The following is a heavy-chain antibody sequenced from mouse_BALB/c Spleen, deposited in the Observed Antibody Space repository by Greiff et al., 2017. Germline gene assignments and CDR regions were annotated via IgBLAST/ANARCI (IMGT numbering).Heavy chain of an antibody. CDR2: ISYSGST. V-gene: IGHV3-2*02. J-gene: IGHJ3*01. D-gene: IGHD1-1*01. Sequence: EVKLVESGPGLVKPSQSLSLTCTVTGYSITSNYAWNWIRQFQGNKLEWMGYISYSGSTSYNPSLKSRISITRDTSKNQFFLQLNSVTTEDTATYYCARGGSSSWFAYWGQGTLVTVSA. CDR3: ARGGSSSWFAY. CDR1: GYSITSNYA.